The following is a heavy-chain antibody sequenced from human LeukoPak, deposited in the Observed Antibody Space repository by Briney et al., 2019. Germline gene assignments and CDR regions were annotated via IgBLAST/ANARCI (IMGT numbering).Heavy chain of an antibody. CDR1: GFTFSSYG. Sequence: GGSLRLSCAPSGFTFSSYGMHWVRQAPVKGLEWVAFIRFDGSYRYYADSVKGRFTISRDNSKNTLYLQMNSLRVEDTALYHCAKMGGVSESNARTFDPWGQGTLVTVSS. V-gene: IGHV3-30*02. CDR2: IRFDGSYR. D-gene: IGHD3-16*01. CDR3: AKMGGVSESNARTFDP. J-gene: IGHJ5*02.